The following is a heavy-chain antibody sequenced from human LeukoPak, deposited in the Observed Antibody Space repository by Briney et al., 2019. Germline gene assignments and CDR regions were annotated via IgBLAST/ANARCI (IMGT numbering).Heavy chain of an antibody. CDR2: ISGGGSST. J-gene: IGHJ4*02. CDR3: AKAMYSSGWDDLDY. V-gene: IGHV3-23*01. D-gene: IGHD6-19*01. Sequence: PGGSLRLSCAASGFTFSSYAMSWVRQAPGKGLDWTSAISGGGSSTHYADSVKGRFTISRDNSKNTLYLQMNSLRAEDTAVYYCAKAMYSSGWDDLDYWGQGTLVTVSS. CDR1: GFTFSSYA.